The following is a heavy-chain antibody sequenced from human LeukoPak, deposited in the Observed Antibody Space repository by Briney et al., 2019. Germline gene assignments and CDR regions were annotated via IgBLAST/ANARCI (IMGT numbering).Heavy chain of an antibody. D-gene: IGHD6-19*01. CDR2: ISGSGGST. CDR3: AKNGLQDSSGWYCGY. V-gene: IGHV3-23*01. J-gene: IGHJ4*02. Sequence: GGSLRLSCAATGFTFSSYAMSWVRQAPGKGLEWVSAISGSGGSTCYADSVKGRFTISRDNSKNTLYLQMNSLRAEDTAVYYCAKNGLQDSSGWYCGYWGQGTLVTVSS. CDR1: GFTFSSYA.